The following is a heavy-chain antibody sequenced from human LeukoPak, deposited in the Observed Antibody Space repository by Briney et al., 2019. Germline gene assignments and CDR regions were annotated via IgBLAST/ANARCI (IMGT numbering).Heavy chain of an antibody. Sequence: GGSLRLSCAASGFTFGSYSMNWVRQAPGKGLEWVSSISSSSSYIYYADSVKGRFTISRDNAKNSLYLQMNSLRAEDTAVYYCATRGNWFDPWGQGTLVTVSS. CDR1: GFTFGSYS. V-gene: IGHV3-21*01. J-gene: IGHJ5*02. CDR2: ISSSSSYI. D-gene: IGHD3-10*01. CDR3: ATRGNWFDP.